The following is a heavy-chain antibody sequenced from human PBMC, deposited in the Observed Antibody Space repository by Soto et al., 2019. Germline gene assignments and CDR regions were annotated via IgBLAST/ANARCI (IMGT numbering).Heavy chain of an antibody. V-gene: IGHV1-69*02. D-gene: IGHD4-4*01. J-gene: IGHJ5*02. Sequence: QVQLVQSGAEVKKPGSSVKVSCKASGGTFSSYTISWVRQAPGQGLEWMGRIIPILGIANYAQKFQGRVKITADKSTSTAYMELSSLRSEDTAVYYCARLTTATSWFDPWGQGTLVTVSS. CDR3: ARLTTATSWFDP. CDR2: IIPILGIA. CDR1: GGTFSSYT.